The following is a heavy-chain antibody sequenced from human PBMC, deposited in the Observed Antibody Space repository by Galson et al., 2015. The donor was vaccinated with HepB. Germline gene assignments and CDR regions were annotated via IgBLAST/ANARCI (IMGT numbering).Heavy chain of an antibody. J-gene: IGHJ4*02. Sequence: SLRLSCAASGFTFSGSAIHWVRQSPGKGLEWVGRIRVKANNYATAYGASMKGRFTISRDDSKNTAYLQMDSLKPDDTAVYYCRLGYCTGGSCSSGSKVDHWGQGTLVIVSS. CDR1: GFTFSGSA. D-gene: IGHD2-15*01. V-gene: IGHV3-73*01. CDR3: RLGYCTGGSCSSGSKVDH. CDR2: IRVKANNYAT.